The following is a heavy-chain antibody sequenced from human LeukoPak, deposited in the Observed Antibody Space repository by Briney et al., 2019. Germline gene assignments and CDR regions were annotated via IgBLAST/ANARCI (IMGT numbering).Heavy chain of an antibody. CDR3: ARVEIYYGSGDDY. Sequence: GGSLRLSCAASGFTFSSYSMNWVRQAPGKGLEWVSGISWNSGTKAYAGSLKGRFTISRDNAKNSLYLQMNSLRAEDTAVYYCARVEIYYGSGDDYWGQGTLVTVSS. J-gene: IGHJ4*02. D-gene: IGHD3-10*01. CDR1: GFTFSSYS. V-gene: IGHV3-48*04. CDR2: ISWNSGTK.